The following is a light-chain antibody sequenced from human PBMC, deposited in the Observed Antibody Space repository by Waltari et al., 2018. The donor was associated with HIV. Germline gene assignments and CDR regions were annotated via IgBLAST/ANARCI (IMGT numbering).Light chain of an antibody. Sequence: QSVLTQSPSVSAAPGQKVTISCSGSNSNIGSRYFSWYQHLPGQAPKRLIYDGNGRPSGIPDRFSGSKSGTSATLGITGLQTGDEAEYYCATWDKSLNIVLFGGGTKVTVL. J-gene: IGLJ2*01. CDR3: ATWDKSLNIVL. CDR2: DGN. CDR1: NSNIGSRY. V-gene: IGLV1-51*01.